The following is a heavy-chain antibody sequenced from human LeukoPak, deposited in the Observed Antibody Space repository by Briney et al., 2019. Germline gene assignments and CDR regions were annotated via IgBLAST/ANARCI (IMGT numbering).Heavy chain of an antibody. J-gene: IGHJ4*02. Sequence: GGSLRLSCAASGFTFSSYVMHWVRQAPGKGLEWVAVISYDGSNKYYADSVKGRFTISRDNSKNTLYLQMNSLRAEDTAVYYCAKDSLAAAGKFDYWGQGTLVTVSS. CDR2: ISYDGSNK. D-gene: IGHD6-13*01. CDR3: AKDSLAAAGKFDY. V-gene: IGHV3-30*18. CDR1: GFTFSSYV.